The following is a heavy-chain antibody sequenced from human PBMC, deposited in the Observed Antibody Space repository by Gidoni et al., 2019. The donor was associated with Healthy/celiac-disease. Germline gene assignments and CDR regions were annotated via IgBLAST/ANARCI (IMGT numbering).Heavy chain of an antibody. J-gene: IGHJ4*02. CDR2: ISSSSSYI. CDR1: GFTFSSYS. Sequence: EVQLVESGGGLVKPGGSLRLSCAASGFTFSSYSMNWVRQAPGKGLEWVSSISSSSSYIYYADSVKGRFTISRDNAKNSLYLQMNSLRAEDTAVYYCATTSEGATKWKDYWGQGTLVTVSS. V-gene: IGHV3-21*01. D-gene: IGHD1-26*01. CDR3: ATTSEGATKWKDY.